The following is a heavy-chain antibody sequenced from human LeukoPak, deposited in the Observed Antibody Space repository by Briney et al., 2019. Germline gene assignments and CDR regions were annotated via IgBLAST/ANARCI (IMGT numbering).Heavy chain of an antibody. J-gene: IGHJ4*02. Sequence: GTSVKVSCKASGGTFSSYAISWVRQAPVQGIEWMGRIIPIFGTANYAQKFQGRVTITADKSTSTAYMELSSLRSEDTAVYYCARGIPAAGPGLDYCGQGTLVTVSS. D-gene: IGHD6-13*01. CDR2: IIPIFGTA. CDR1: GGTFSSYA. V-gene: IGHV1-69*06. CDR3: ARGIPAAGPGLDY.